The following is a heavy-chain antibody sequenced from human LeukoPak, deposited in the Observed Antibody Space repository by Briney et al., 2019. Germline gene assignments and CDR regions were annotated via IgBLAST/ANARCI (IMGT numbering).Heavy chain of an antibody. CDR3: ARDPHLSGYLFDY. J-gene: IGHJ4*02. Sequence: ASVKVSCKASGYDFTGFFMHWVRQAPGQGLEWMGIINPSGGSTSYAQKFQGRVTMTRDTSTSTVYMELSSLRSEDTAVYYCARDPHLSGYLFDYWGQGTLVTVSS. CDR2: INPSGGST. CDR1: GYDFTGFF. V-gene: IGHV1-46*01. D-gene: IGHD3-22*01.